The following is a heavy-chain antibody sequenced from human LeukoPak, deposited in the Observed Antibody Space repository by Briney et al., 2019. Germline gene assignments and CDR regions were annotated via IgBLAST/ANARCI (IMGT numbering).Heavy chain of an antibody. CDR1: GFTFSGCG. CDR3: AKDPYSYGSYFDY. Sequence: GGSPRLSCAASGFTFSGCGMHWFRQAPGKGLEGVAFIWYDGRDKYYVDSVKGRFTISRDNSKNTLYLQMNSLRAEDTAMYYCAKDPYSYGSYFDYWGQGTLVTVSS. J-gene: IGHJ4*02. CDR2: IWYDGRDK. V-gene: IGHV3-30*02. D-gene: IGHD5-18*01.